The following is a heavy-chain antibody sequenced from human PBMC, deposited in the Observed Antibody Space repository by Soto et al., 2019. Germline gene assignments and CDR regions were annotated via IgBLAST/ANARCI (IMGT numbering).Heavy chain of an antibody. V-gene: IGHV5-51*01. CDR1: GYNFPSYW. CDR2: IYPGDSDT. J-gene: IGHJ6*02. D-gene: IGHD6-13*01. CDR3: ARPSYSRSGMDV. Sequence: PGESLKISCKGSGYNFPSYWIGWARQMSGKGLEWMGIIYPGDSDTRYSPSFQGQVTISADKSISTAYLHWSSLKASDSAIYYCARPSYSRSGMDVWGQGTTVTVSS.